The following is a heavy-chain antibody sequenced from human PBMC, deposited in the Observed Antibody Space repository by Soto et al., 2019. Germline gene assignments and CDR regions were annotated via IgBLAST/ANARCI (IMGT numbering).Heavy chain of an antibody. CDR1: GYTFTSYA. CDR2: INAGNGNT. Sequence: ASVKVSCKASGYTFTSYAMHWVRQAPGQRLEWMGWINAGNGNTKYSQKFQGRVTITRDTSASTAYMELSSLRSEDTAVYYCARALNLRRGYRYGWGAFDSWGQGKMVTVSS. J-gene: IGHJ3*02. V-gene: IGHV1-3*01. D-gene: IGHD5-18*01. CDR3: ARALNLRRGYRYGWGAFDS.